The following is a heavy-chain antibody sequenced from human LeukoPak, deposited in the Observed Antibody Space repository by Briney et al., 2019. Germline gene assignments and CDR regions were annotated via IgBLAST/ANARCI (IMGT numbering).Heavy chain of an antibody. D-gene: IGHD5-24*01. CDR1: GASMRRYY. CDR2: IYYSGTT. Sequence: SDTLSLTCSVSGASMRRYYWSWIRQPPGEGLEWIGYIYYSGTTRYNPSLKSRVTISVDTSKNQFSLNLNSVTAADTAVYYCARGPDDFDYWGQGTLVTVSS. J-gene: IGHJ4*02. V-gene: IGHV4-59*07. CDR3: ARGPDDFDY.